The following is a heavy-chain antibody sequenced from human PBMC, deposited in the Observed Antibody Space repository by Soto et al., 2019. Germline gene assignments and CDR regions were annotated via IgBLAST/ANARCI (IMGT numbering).Heavy chain of an antibody. CDR2: IIPIFGTA. CDR1: GGTFSSYA. CDR3: ARLIVGATRFNYYYGMDV. V-gene: IGHV1-69*13. Sequence: EASVKVSCKASGGTFSSYAISWVRQAPGQGLEWMGGIIPIFGTANYAQKFQGRVTITADESTSTAYMELSSLRSEDTAVYYCARLIVGATRFNYYYGMDVWGQGTTVTVSS. D-gene: IGHD1-26*01. J-gene: IGHJ6*02.